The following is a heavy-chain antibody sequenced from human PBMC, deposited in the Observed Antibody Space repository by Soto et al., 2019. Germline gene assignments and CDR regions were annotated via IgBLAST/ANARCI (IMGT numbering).Heavy chain of an antibody. D-gene: IGHD3-22*01. CDR2: IIPIFATA. CDR1: GGTFSSYA. Sequence: ASVKVSCKASGGTFSSYAFNWVRQAPGQGLEWMGGIIPIFATASNAQKFQGRVTITADESTSTAYMELSRLRSADTAVYYCARVLYDSSGYSRAFDIWGQGTMVTVSS. V-gene: IGHV1-69*13. CDR3: ARVLYDSSGYSRAFDI. J-gene: IGHJ3*02.